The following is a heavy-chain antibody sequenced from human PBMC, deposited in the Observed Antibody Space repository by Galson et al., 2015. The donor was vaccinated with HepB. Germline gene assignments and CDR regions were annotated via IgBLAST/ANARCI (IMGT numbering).Heavy chain of an antibody. CDR1: GGTFSSYA. V-gene: IGHV1-69*13. J-gene: IGHJ5*02. D-gene: IGHD2-2*01. Sequence: SVKVSCKASGGTFSSYAISWVRQAPGQGLEWMGGIIPIFGTANYAQKFQGRVTITADESTSTAYMELSSLRSEDTAVYYCARGLVEYCSSTSCYDWFDPWGQGTLVTVTS. CDR2: IIPIFGTA. CDR3: ARGLVEYCSSTSCYDWFDP.